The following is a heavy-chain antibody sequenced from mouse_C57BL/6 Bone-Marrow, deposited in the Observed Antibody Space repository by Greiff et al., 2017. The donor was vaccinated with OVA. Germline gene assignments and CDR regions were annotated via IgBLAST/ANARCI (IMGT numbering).Heavy chain of an antibody. D-gene: IGHD2-4*01. CDR3: ARFYDYDAWFAY. V-gene: IGHV1-52*01. J-gene: IGHJ3*01. Sequence: QVQLQQPGAELVRPGSSVKLSCKASGYTFTSYWMHWVKQRPIQGLEWIGNIDPSDSETHYNQKFKDKATLTVDKSSSTAYMQLSSLTSEDSAVDYCARFYDYDAWFAYWGQGTLVTVSA. CDR1: GYTFTSYW. CDR2: IDPSDSET.